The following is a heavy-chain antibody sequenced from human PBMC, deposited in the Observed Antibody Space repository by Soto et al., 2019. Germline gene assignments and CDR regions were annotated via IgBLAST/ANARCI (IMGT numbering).Heavy chain of an antibody. Sequence: PGGSLRLSCAASGFTFSSYSMNWVRQAPGKGLEWVSSISSSSSYIYYADSVKGRFTISRDNAKNSLYLQMNSLRAEDTAVYYCARYSLWFGELLTQLYFDYWGQGTLVTVSS. V-gene: IGHV3-21*01. CDR1: GFTFSSYS. CDR2: ISSSSSYI. D-gene: IGHD3-10*01. CDR3: ARYSLWFGELLTQLYFDY. J-gene: IGHJ4*02.